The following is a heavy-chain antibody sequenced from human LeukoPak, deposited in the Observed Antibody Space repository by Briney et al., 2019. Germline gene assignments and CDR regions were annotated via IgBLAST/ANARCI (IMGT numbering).Heavy chain of an antibody. Sequence: GGSLRLSCSASGFTFNSYALHWVRQAPGKGLEYVSAISSHGGSTYYADSVKGRFSISRDNSKNTLFLQMSSLRVEDTAVYYCTSYRAEYFQHWGQGTLVTVSS. CDR2: ISSHGGST. CDR1: GFTFNSYA. CDR3: TSYRAEYFQH. V-gene: IGHV3-64*04. J-gene: IGHJ1*01.